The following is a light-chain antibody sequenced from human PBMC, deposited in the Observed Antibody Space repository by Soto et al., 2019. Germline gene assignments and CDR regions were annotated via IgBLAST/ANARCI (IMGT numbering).Light chain of an antibody. J-gene: IGLJ1*01. CDR1: SSDVGSYNL. CDR3: SSYTSSSTPLV. Sequence: QSVLTQPASVSGSPEQSITISCTGTSSDVGSYNLVSWYQQHPGKAPKVMIYEATKRPSGVSNRFSGSKSGNTASLTISGLQAEDEADYYCSSYTSSSTPLVFGTGSQLTVL. CDR2: EAT. V-gene: IGLV2-14*02.